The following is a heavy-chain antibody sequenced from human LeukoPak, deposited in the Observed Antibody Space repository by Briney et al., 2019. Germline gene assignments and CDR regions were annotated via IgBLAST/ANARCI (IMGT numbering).Heavy chain of an antibody. J-gene: IGHJ4*02. D-gene: IGHD3-10*01. CDR3: ANDYRSGSFHDF. CDR2: ISRRDDYT. Sequence: GGSLRLSCAASGFAFSSYAMSWVRQPPGRGLEWVSVISRRDDYTYYADSVKGRFTISRDNSKNTLYLQMNTLRAEDTAVYYCANDYRSGSFHDFWGQGTLVTVSS. CDR1: GFAFSSYA. V-gene: IGHV3-23*01.